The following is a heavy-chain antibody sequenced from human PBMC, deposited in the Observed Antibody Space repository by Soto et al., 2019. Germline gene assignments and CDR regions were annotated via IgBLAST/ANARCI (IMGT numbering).Heavy chain of an antibody. J-gene: IGHJ1*01. V-gene: IGHV1-3*01. CDR3: ARGYMVRGVVYFQH. D-gene: IGHD3-10*01. Sequence: QVQLVQSGAEVKKPGASVKVSCKASGYTFTSYAMHWVRQAPGQRLEWMGWINAGNGNTKYSQKFQGRVTITRETSSSRAYMELSILRSEDTAVYYCARGYMVRGVVYFQHWCQGTLVTVSS. CDR1: GYTFTSYA. CDR2: INAGNGNT.